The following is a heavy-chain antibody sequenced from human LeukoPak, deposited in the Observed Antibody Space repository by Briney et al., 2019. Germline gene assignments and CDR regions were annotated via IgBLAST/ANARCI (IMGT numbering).Heavy chain of an antibody. CDR1: GYTFTLYC. D-gene: IGHD2-2*02. CDR3: ARDLLMYCSSTSCYTLPTFDY. CDR2: IRSYNGNT. V-gene: IGHV1-18*01. J-gene: IGHJ4*02. Sequence: GASVKVLCKASGYTFTLYCILGVRQAPGQGFEGMGCIRSYNGNTNYAQKLQGRVTMTTDTSTSTAYMELRSLRSDDTAVYYCARDLLMYCSSTSCYTLPTFDYWGQGTLVTVSS.